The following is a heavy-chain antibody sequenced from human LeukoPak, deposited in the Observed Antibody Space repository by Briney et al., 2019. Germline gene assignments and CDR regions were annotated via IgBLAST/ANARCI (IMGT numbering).Heavy chain of an antibody. CDR2: ISWNSGSI. Sequence: QPGGSLRLSCAASGFTFDDYAMHWVRQAPGKGLEWVSGISWNSGSIGYADSVKGRFTISRDNAKNSLYLQMNSLRAEDTALYYCAFGEDFDYWGQGTLVTVSS. D-gene: IGHD3-10*01. CDR1: GFTFDDYA. V-gene: IGHV3-9*01. CDR3: AFGEDFDY. J-gene: IGHJ4*02.